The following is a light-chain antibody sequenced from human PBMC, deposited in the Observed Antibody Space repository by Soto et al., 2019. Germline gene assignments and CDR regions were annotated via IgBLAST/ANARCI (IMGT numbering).Light chain of an antibody. Sequence: EFVLTQSPGTLSLSPGERDTLSCRASQSVGSNYLAWYQQKPGQAPRLLIYGASSRATGIEDRFSGSGSGTDFTLTIRRLEPEDFALYYCKQYGYSPITFGQGTRLEIK. CDR3: KQYGYSPIT. CDR1: QSVGSNY. J-gene: IGKJ5*01. CDR2: GAS. V-gene: IGKV3-20*01.